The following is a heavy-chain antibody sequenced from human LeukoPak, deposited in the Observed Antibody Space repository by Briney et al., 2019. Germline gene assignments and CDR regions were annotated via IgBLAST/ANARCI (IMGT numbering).Heavy chain of an antibody. CDR2: TNPHSERT. D-gene: IGHD2-2*01. CDR1: GFSFSNYD. J-gene: IGHJ3*01. V-gene: IGHV1-8*01. Sequence: ASVKVSCKASGFSFSNYDINWVRQAPGQGLEWVGGTNPHSERTVYAEKFRDRVTMTRDTSTSTAYMELSSLTSEDTAVYYCARVARPPYKLCGSVTCYGEDAFDFWGQGTMVTVSS. CDR3: ARVARPPYKLCGSVTCYGEDAFDF.